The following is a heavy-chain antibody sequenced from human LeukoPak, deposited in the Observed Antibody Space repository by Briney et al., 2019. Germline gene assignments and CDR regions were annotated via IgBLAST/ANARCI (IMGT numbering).Heavy chain of an antibody. J-gene: IGHJ5*02. CDR3: AKDPSGYCSSTSCPNWFDP. CDR2: IRYDGSNK. D-gene: IGHD2-2*01. V-gene: IGHV3-30*02. Sequence: GGSLRLSCAASGFTFSSYGMHWVRQAPGKGLEWVAFIRYDGSNKYYADSVKGRFTISRDNSKNTLYLQMNSLRAEDTAVYYCAKDPSGYCSSTSCPNWFDPWGQGTLVTVSS. CDR1: GFTFSSYG.